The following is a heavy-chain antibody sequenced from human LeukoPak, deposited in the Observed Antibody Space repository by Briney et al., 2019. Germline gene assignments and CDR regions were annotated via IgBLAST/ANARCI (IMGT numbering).Heavy chain of an antibody. D-gene: IGHD5-12*01. J-gene: IGHJ4*02. V-gene: IGHV1-2*02. CDR3: ARDFGKYSGYDFDF. Sequence: ASVKLSCKASGYTFTSYFMHWMRQAPGQGLEWMAWINPNSGDTNYAPKLKGRFTMTRDTSITTVYMELGRLRSDDTAVYYCARDFGKYSGYDFDFWGQGSLATVSS. CDR1: GYTFTSYF. CDR2: INPNSGDT.